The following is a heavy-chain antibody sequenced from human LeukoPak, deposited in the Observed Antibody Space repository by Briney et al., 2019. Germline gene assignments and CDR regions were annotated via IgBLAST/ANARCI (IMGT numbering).Heavy chain of an antibody. D-gene: IGHD1-26*01. V-gene: IGHV1-69*04. CDR2: IIPTLGIA. Sequence: SVKVSCKASGYTFTSYGISWVRQAPGQGLEWMGRIIPTLGIANYAQKFQGRVTITADKSTSTAYMELSSLRSEDTAVYYCASRLGRDQYYFDYWGQGTLVTVSS. CDR3: ASRLGRDQYYFDY. J-gene: IGHJ4*02. CDR1: GYTFTSYG.